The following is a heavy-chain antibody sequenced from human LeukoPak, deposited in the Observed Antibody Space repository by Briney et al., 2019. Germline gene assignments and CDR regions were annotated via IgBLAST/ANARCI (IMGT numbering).Heavy chain of an antibody. Sequence: SETLSLTCTVSGGSISSYYWSWIRQPPGKGLEWIGYIYYSGSTNYNPSLKSRVTISVDTSKNQFSLKLSSVTAADTAVYYCARHGGWELTSDYWGQGTLVTVSS. J-gene: IGHJ4*02. CDR1: GGSISSYY. CDR2: IYYSGST. CDR3: ARHGGWELTSDY. V-gene: IGHV4-59*08. D-gene: IGHD1-26*01.